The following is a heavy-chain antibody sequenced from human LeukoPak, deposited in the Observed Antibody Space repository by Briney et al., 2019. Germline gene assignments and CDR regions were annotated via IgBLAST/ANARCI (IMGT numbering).Heavy chain of an antibody. V-gene: IGHV3-21*06. J-gene: IGHJ6*03. CDR2: IDSSGGYM. D-gene: IGHD1-26*01. CDR1: GFTFNTYS. CDR3: ARDPYSGNYGAYYYYYMDV. Sequence: GGSLRLSCEASGFTFNTYSMNWARQAPGKGLEWVSSIDSSGGYMFYADSVKGRFIISRDNAKNSLYLQMDSLRVEDTAEYYCARDPYSGNYGAYYYYYMDVWGKGTTVTVSS.